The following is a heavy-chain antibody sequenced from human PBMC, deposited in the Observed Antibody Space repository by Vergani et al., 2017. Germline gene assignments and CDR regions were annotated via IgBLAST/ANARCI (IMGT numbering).Heavy chain of an antibody. CDR3: ARNSGSYLVGHGAFDI. D-gene: IGHD1-26*01. Sequence: EVQLVESGGGLVQPGGSLRLSCAASGFTFSSYWMSWVRQAPGKGLEWVANIKQDGSEKYYVDSVKGRFTISRDNAKNSLYLQMNSLRAEDTAVYYCARNSGSYLVGHGAFDIWGQGTMVTVSS. CDR1: GFTFSSYW. J-gene: IGHJ3*02. V-gene: IGHV3-7*01. CDR2: IKQDGSEK.